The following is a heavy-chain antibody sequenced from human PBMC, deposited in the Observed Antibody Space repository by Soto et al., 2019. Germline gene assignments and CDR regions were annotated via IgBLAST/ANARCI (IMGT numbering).Heavy chain of an antibody. J-gene: IGHJ4*02. Sequence: PSQTLSLTCAISGDSVSSNSAAWNWIRQPPSRGLEWLGRTYYRSKWYNEYAVSVESRIIINPDTSKDQFSLQLNSVTPEDTAVYYCARETDGGYLYWGQGTLVTVSS. D-gene: IGHD5-18*01. CDR2: TYYRSKWYN. V-gene: IGHV6-1*01. CDR3: ARETDGGYLY. CDR1: GDSVSSNSAA.